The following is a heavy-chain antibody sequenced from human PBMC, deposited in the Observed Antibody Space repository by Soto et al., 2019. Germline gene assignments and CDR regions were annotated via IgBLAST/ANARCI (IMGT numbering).Heavy chain of an antibody. CDR3: ARDQGVYYDSSGYIPLWLLGYFDY. V-gene: IGHV1-46*01. J-gene: IGHJ4*02. CDR2: INPSDGST. CDR1: GYTFTNYY. Sequence: QVQLVQSGAEVKKPGASVKVSCKASGYTFTNYYMHWVRQAPGQGLEWMGIINPSDGSTTYAQRFQGRVTMTRDTSASTVYMELSSLSSEDTAVYYCARDQGVYYDSSGYIPLWLLGYFDYWGQGTLVTVSS. D-gene: IGHD3-22*01.